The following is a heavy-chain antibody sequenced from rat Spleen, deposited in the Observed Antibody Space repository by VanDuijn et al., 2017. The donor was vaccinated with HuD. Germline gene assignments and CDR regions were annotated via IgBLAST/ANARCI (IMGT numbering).Heavy chain of an antibody. D-gene: IGHD1-12*02. CDR1: GFTFSDYY. V-gene: IGHV5-22*01. CDR2: ISYEGSST. Sequence: EVQLVESGGGLVQPGRSLKLSCAASGFTFSDYYMAWVRQAPKKGLEWVASISYEGSSTYYGDSVKGRFTISRDNAKSTLYLQMNSLRSEDTATYYCARQTDYDGSYYDWYFDFWGPGTMVTVSS. J-gene: IGHJ1*01. CDR3: ARQTDYDGSYYDWYFDF.